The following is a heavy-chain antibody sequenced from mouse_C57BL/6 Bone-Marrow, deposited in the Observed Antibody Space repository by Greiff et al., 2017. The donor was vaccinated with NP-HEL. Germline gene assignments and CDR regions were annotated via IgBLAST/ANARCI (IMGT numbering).Heavy chain of an antibody. J-gene: IGHJ2*01. CDR1: GYTFTNYW. Sequence: VQLQQSGAELVRPGTSVEMSCKASGYTFTNYWIGWAKQRPGHGLEWIGDIYPGGGYTNYNEKFKGKATLTADKSSSTAYMQFSSLTSEDSAIYYCARSGNFDYWGQGTTLTVSS. D-gene: IGHD1-3*01. V-gene: IGHV1-63*01. CDR2: IYPGGGYT. CDR3: ARSGNFDY.